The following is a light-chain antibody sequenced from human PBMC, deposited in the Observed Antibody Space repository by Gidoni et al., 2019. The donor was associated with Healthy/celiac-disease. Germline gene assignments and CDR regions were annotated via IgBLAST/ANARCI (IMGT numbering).Light chain of an antibody. CDR3: SSYTSSSTLV. Sequence: QSALTQPASVSGSPGQSITISCTGTTSDVGGYNYVSWYQQHQGKAPKLMISDVRNRPSGVSNRFSGSKSGNTASLTISGLQAEDEADYYCSSYTSSSTLVFGGGTKLTVL. CDR1: TSDVGGYNY. V-gene: IGLV2-14*01. CDR2: DVR. J-gene: IGLJ3*02.